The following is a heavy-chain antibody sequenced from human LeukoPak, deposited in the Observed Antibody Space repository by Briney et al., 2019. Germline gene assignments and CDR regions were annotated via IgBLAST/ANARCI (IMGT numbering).Heavy chain of an antibody. CDR1: GFTFSSYW. J-gene: IGHJ4*02. D-gene: IGHD2-15*01. V-gene: IGHV3-7*01. CDR2: IKQDGSEK. Sequence: GSLRLSCAASGFTFSSYWMSWVRQAPGKGLEWVANIKQDGSEKYYVDSVKGRFTISRDNAKNSLYLQMNSLRAQDTAVYYCARDVVVVGTYYFDYWGQGTLVTVSS. CDR3: ARDVVVVGTYYFDY.